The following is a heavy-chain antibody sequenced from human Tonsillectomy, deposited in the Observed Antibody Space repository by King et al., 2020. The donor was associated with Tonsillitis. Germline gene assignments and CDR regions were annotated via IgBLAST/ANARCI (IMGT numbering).Heavy chain of an antibody. J-gene: IGHJ4*02. Sequence: QLVQSGGGVVQPGRSLRLSCAASGFTFSSYGMHWVRQAPGKGLEWVAVISYDGSNKYYADSVKGRFTISRDNSKNTQYLQMNSLRAEDTAVYYCAKGCGGDCSGWHYWGQGTLVTVSS. D-gene: IGHD2-21*02. CDR1: GFTFSSYG. CDR2: ISYDGSNK. CDR3: AKGCGGDCSGWHY. V-gene: IGHV3-30*18.